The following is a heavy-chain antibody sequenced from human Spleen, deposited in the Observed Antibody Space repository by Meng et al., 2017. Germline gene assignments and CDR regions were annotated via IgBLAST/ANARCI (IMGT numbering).Heavy chain of an antibody. CDR1: GFTFSNYA. CDR2: MSYDGNNQ. Sequence: LSLTCVGSGFTFSNYAFHWVRQAPGKGLEWVALMSYDGNNQHYADSVKGRFTLSRDNSESTVYLQMNSLRGEDTAVYYCARDLTEYSSSGCFDYWGQGTLVTVSS. CDR3: ARDLTEYSSSGCFDY. D-gene: IGHD6-6*01. V-gene: IGHV3-30*04. J-gene: IGHJ4*02.